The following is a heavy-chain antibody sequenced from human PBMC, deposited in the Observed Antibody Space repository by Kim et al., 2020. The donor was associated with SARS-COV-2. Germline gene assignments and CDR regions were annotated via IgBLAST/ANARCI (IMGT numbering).Heavy chain of an antibody. CDR2: IYYSGST. Sequence: SETLSLTCTVSGGSISSGSYYWSWIRQHPGKGLEWIGYIYYSGSTYYNPSLKSRVTISVDTSKNQFSLKLSSVTAADTAVYYCARERESRFDYWGQGTLVTVSS. CDR1: GGSISSGSYY. J-gene: IGHJ4*02. V-gene: IGHV4-31*03. CDR3: ARERESRFDY. D-gene: IGHD3-10*01.